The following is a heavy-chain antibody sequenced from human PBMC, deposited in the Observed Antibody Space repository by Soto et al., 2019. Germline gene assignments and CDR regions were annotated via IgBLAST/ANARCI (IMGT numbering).Heavy chain of an antibody. D-gene: IGHD2-15*01. Sequence: GASVRVSCKASGYTFTRYYIHRVRQGPGQRLEWMGKINPSGGSTSYAQKLQGRVNITRDTYTSTVNMEMSSLRTEDTAMYYNDRGFRYCSGGSCYSGAFDIWGQGTMVTVSS. CDR2: INPSGGST. CDR3: DRGFRYCSGGSCYSGAFDI. CDR1: GYTFTRYY. V-gene: IGHV1-46*03. J-gene: IGHJ3*02.